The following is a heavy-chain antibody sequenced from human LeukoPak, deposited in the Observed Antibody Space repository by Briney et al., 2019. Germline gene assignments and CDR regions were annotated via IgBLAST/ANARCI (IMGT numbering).Heavy chain of an antibody. CDR2: TYNSGSN. CDR1: CGSTSSYY. D-gene: IGHD4-17*01. Sequence: DTQSLICTLYCGSTSSYYGSWIRQPPGRGRECIRYTYNSGSNNYNPSLKSPVTISVATSKNKFSLKLSSVTAADTAVYYGAKEIFMYGDYRHYFDYWGQGTLVTVSS. CDR3: AKEIFMYGDYRHYFDY. J-gene: IGHJ4*02. V-gene: IGHV4-59*01.